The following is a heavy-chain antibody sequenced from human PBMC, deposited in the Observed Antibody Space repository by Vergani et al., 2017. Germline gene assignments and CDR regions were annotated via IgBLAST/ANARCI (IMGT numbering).Heavy chain of an antibody. J-gene: IGHJ6*02. CDR1: DSSIMTNPY. D-gene: IGHD3-10*01. V-gene: IGHV4-38-2*01. CDR2: IHHSGDT. Sequence: QVQLQESGPGLVKPSETLTLTCDVSDSSIMTNPYWGWFRQSPGTGLEWIGCIHHSGDTHYNSSLKSRVSISIVSSSKFSLSLTSVTAAATAIYYCARHRGSGGFFPSSYFYGMDVWGHGTTVTVSS. CDR3: ARHRGSGGFFPSSYFYGMDV.